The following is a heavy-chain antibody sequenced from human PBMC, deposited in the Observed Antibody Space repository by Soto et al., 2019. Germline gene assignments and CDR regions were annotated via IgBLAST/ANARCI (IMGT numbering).Heavy chain of an antibody. CDR2: ISNNGAHT. Sequence: PGGALRLSWAASAFTFSTYEKHWVRQAPGKELKYVSGISNNGAHTDYAKSVKGRFTISRDNSENTLYLQMGSLRAEDMALYYCARRGYGNSWPNVYKDVSSKGTTVPVSS. CDR3: ARRGYGNSWPNVYKDV. CDR1: AFTFSTYE. V-gene: IGHV3-64*01. D-gene: IGHD6-13*01. J-gene: IGHJ6*03.